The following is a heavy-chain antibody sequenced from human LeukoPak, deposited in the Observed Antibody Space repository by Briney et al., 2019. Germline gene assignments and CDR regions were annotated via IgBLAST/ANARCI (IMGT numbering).Heavy chain of an antibody. D-gene: IGHD2-2*01. Sequence: GGSLRLSCADSGFTFNSYWMGWVRQTPGKGLEWVAVISYDGTNKYYADSVKGRFTISRDHSKNMLYLQMNSLRGEDTAVYYCARGDCRSTSCYQLDYWGQGALVTVSS. J-gene: IGHJ4*02. CDR2: ISYDGTNK. CDR1: GFTFNSYW. V-gene: IGHV3-30*03. CDR3: ARGDCRSTSCYQLDY.